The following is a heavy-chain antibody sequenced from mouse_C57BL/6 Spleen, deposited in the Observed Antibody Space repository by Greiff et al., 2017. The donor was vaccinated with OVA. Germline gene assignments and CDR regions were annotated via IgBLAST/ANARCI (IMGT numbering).Heavy chain of an antibody. CDR1: GYTFTDYE. J-gene: IGHJ3*01. V-gene: IGHV1-15*01. Sequence: QVQLKQSGAELVRPGASVTLSCKASGYTFTDYEMHWVKQTPVHGLEWIGAIDPETGGTAYNQKFKGKAILTADKSSSTAYMELRSLTSEDSAVYYCTRVSDYDGEFAYWGQGTLVTVSA. D-gene: IGHD2-4*01. CDR3: TRVSDYDGEFAY. CDR2: IDPETGGT.